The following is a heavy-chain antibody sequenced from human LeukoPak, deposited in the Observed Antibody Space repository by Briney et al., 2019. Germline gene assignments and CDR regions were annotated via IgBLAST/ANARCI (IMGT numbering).Heavy chain of an antibody. CDR3: ARSDGYNQIPPHCFDY. CDR2: ISYDGSNK. Sequence: GGSLRLSCAASGFTFSSYAMHWVRQAPGKGLEWVAVISYDGSNKYYADSVKGRFTISRDNSKNTLYLQMNSLRAEDTAVYYCARSDGYNQIPPHCFDYWGQGTLVTVSS. J-gene: IGHJ4*02. D-gene: IGHD5-12*01. CDR1: GFTFSSYA. V-gene: IGHV3-30-3*01.